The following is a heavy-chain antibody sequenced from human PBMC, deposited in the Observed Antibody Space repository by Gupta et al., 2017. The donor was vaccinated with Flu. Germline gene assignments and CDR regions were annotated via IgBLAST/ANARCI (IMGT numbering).Heavy chain of an antibody. CDR3: VRDRGAYSVGWAPFDY. CDR2: IRNKDNSYTI. V-gene: IGHV3-72*01. J-gene: IGHJ4*02. D-gene: IGHD1-26*01. Sequence: EVQLVESGGGLVQPGGSLRLSCATSGFIFNDYYLAWVRQAPGKGLEWVGRIRNKDNSYTIQYAASVKGRFTISRDDSRNTLYLQMNSLKTEDTAVYYCVRDRGAYSVGWAPFDYWGQGTLVTVSS. CDR1: GFIFNDYY.